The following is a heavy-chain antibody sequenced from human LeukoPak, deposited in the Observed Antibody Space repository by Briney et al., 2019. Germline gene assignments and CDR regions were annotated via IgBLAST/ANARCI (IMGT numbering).Heavy chain of an antibody. D-gene: IGHD7-27*01. V-gene: IGHV4-30-2*01. J-gene: IGHJ4*02. Sequence: SETLSLTCTVSGGSISSGGYYWSWIRQPPGKGLEWIGYIYHSGSTYYNPSLKSRVTISVDRSKNQFSLKLSSVTAADTAVYYCASLTGDWVPDYWGQGTLVTVSS. CDR2: IYHSGST. CDR3: ASLTGDWVPDY. CDR1: GGSISSGGYY.